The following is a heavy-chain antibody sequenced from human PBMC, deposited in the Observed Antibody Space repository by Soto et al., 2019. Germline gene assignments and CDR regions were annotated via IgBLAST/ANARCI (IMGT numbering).Heavy chain of an antibody. D-gene: IGHD3-22*01. Sequence: PGGSLRLSCAASGFTFSSYAMHWVRQAPGKGLEYVSAISSNGGSTYYANSVKGRFTISRDNSKNTLYLQMGSLRAEDMAVYYCARGMLHYAAYYYDSSGIGGFLDYWGKGTLLTVS. CDR1: GFTFSSYA. V-gene: IGHV3-64*01. J-gene: IGHJ4*02. CDR2: ISSNGGST. CDR3: ARGMLHYAAYYYDSSGIGGFLDY.